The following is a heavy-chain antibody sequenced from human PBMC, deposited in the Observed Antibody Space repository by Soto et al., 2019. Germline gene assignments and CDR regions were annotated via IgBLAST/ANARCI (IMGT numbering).Heavy chain of an antibody. D-gene: IGHD2-15*01. CDR1: GGTFSSYA. J-gene: IGHJ6*02. Sequence: QVQLVQSGAEVKKPGSSVKVSCKASGGTFSSYAISWVRQAPGQGLEWMGGIIPIFGTANYAQKFQGRVTITADKSTSTAYMELSSLRSEDTAVYYCARDGRVVVVAATPPYYGMDVWSQGTTVTVSS. CDR2: IIPIFGTA. V-gene: IGHV1-69*06. CDR3: ARDGRVVVVAATPPYYGMDV.